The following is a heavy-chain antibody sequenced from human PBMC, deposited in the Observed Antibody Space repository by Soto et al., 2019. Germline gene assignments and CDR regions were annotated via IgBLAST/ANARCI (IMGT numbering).Heavy chain of an antibody. J-gene: IGHJ4*02. CDR2: SIPIFGTT. CDR1: GGTFSNYP. Sequence: VQLVQSGAEVKKPGSSVKVSCKASGGTFSNYPFIWVRQAPGQGLDWMGGSIPIFGTTDYGQRFQGRVTITADESTNTAYMELSSLGSDDTAVYYCARRLYCGGGCYSHFDYWGQGTLVTVSS. V-gene: IGHV1-69*01. CDR3: ARRLYCGGGCYSHFDY. D-gene: IGHD2-21*02.